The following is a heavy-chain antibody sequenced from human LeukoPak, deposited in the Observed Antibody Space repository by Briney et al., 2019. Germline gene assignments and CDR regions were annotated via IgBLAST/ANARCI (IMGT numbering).Heavy chain of an antibody. CDR1: GFTFSSYW. J-gene: IGHJ3*01. CDR2: SNSDGSTT. Sequence: GGSLRLSCAASGFTFSSYWMHWVRQAPGKGLVWVSCSNSDGSTTNYADSVKGRFTISIDNARNTLLLQMNSLRGEDTAVYYCARANLGAFDVWGQGTMVTVSS. V-gene: IGHV3-74*01. D-gene: IGHD7-27*01. CDR3: ARANLGAFDV.